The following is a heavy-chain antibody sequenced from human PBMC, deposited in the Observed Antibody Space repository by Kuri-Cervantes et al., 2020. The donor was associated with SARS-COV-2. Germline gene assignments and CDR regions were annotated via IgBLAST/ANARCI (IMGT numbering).Heavy chain of an antibody. Sequence: SETLSPTFAFYGWSFSGCYRSWIRHPPGKGLEWLGAINHSLSTNYNPSLKSRVTISVDTSKNQFSLKLSSVTAADTAVYYCARGRRYSLPWGLDYWGQGTLVTVSS. CDR1: GWSFSGCY. CDR3: ARGRRYSLPWGLDY. V-gene: IGHV4-34*01. CDR2: INHSLST. D-gene: IGHD2-21*01. J-gene: IGHJ4*02.